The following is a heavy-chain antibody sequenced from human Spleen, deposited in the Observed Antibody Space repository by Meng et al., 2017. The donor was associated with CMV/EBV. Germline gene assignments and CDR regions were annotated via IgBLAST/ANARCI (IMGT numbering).Heavy chain of an antibody. V-gene: IGHV4-39*01. CDR1: DAAIGNSNYY. Sequence: SDAAIGNSNYYWGWIRQPPGKGLESIGSIDRGEDTFYKPSLKSRVIISVDSSKNQLSLKLNSVTAADTAVYYCARREYCSGPGCSNVAWGQGTLVTVSS. CDR3: ARREYCSGPGCSNVA. D-gene: IGHD2-2*01. CDR2: IDRGEDT. J-gene: IGHJ5*02.